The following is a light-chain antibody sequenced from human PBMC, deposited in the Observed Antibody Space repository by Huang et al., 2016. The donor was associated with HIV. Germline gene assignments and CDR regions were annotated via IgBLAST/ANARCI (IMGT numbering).Light chain of an antibody. V-gene: IGKV2D-29*02. CDR3: MQSLQSAT. Sequence: DIVLTQTPLSLSVTPGQSASIYCKSSQSLLHTDGKNFLYWYVQKPGQSPQLLIYEVSNRFSGVPERFIGSGSGTDFTLNISRVETEDVGVYYCMQSLQSATFGQGTNVEI. CDR2: EVS. J-gene: IGKJ1*01. CDR1: QSLLHTDGKNF.